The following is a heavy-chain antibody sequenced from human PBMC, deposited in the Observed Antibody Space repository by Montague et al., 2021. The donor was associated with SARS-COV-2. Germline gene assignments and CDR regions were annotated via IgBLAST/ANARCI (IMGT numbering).Heavy chain of an antibody. V-gene: IGHV3-23*01. D-gene: IGHD2-15*01. CDR2: ISGSGGST. Sequence: SLRLSCAASGITFSNYAMSWVRQAPGKGLEWVSAISGSGGSTYYAGSVKGRFTISRDNSKNTLYLQMNSLRAGDTAVYYCAKDKGVAYYFDHWGQGTLVTVSS. CDR3: AKDKGVAYYFDH. J-gene: IGHJ4*02. CDR1: GITFSNYA.